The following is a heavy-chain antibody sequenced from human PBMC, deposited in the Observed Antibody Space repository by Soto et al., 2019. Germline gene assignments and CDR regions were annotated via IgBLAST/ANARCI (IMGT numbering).Heavy chain of an antibody. Sequence: GGSLRLSCAASGFTFDDYAMHWVRQAPGKGLEWVSGISWNSGSIGYADSVKGRFTISRDNAKNSLYLQMNSLRAEDTALYYCAKSWGYCSSTSCYAFDIWGQGTMVTVSS. D-gene: IGHD2-2*01. CDR2: ISWNSGSI. CDR3: AKSWGYCSSTSCYAFDI. J-gene: IGHJ3*02. V-gene: IGHV3-9*01. CDR1: GFTFDDYA.